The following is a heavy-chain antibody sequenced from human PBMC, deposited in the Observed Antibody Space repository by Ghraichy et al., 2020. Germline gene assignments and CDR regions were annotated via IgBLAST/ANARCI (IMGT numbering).Heavy chain of an antibody. D-gene: IGHD5-12*01. CDR2: ISPSGNSV. V-gene: IGHV3-21*01. CDR3: ARDQSGESGYVSY. Sequence: GGSLRLSCAASGFTFSSYSMNWVRQAPGKGLEWVSSISPSGNSVWHADSVKGRFTISRDNAKNSLYLQMNSLRAEDTAVYFCARDQSGESGYVSYWGQGTLVSVSS. J-gene: IGHJ4*02. CDR1: GFTFSSYS.